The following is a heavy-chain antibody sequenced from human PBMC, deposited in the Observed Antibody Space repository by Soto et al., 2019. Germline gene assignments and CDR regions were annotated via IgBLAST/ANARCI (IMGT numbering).Heavy chain of an antibody. CDR2: MNPNSGNT. J-gene: IGHJ4*02. CDR3: ARESVGGYDIPY. Sequence: ASVKVSCKASGYTFTSYDINWVRQATGQGLEWMGWMNPNSGNTGYAQKFQGRVTMTRNTSMSTAYMELSSLRSEDTAVYYCARESVGGYDIPYWGQGTLVTVSS. CDR1: GYTFTSYD. V-gene: IGHV1-8*01. D-gene: IGHD5-12*01.